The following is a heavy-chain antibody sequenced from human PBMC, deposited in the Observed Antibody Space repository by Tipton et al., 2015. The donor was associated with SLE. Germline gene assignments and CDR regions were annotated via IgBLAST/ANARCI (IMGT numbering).Heavy chain of an antibody. CDR3: ARRPMITFGGVIVENAFDI. D-gene: IGHD3-16*02. J-gene: IGHJ3*02. CDR1: GGSISSHY. V-gene: IGHV4-59*08. CDR2: IYYSGST. Sequence: TLSLTCTVSGGSISSHYWSWIRQPPGKGLEWIGYIYYSGSTNYNPSLKSRVTISVDTSKNQFSLKLSSVTAADTAVYYCARRPMITFGGVIVENAFDIWGQGTMVTVSS.